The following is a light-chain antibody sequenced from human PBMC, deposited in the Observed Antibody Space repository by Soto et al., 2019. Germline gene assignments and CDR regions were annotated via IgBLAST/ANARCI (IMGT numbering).Light chain of an antibody. CDR1: QDIKNY. J-gene: IGKJ4*01. Sequence: DIQMTQSPSSLSASVGDRVTITCQASQDIKNYLHGYXQXXXXXPXXXIXHPXXXXTGVTSRLSGSGSGTDFTFNINSLQNEDIATYYCQQYDNLPLSFGGGTKVDIK. CDR3: QQYDNLPLS. CDR2: HPX. V-gene: IGKV1-33*01.